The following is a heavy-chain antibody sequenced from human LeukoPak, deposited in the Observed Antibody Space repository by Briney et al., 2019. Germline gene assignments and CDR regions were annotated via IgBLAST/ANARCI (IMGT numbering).Heavy chain of an antibody. CDR1: GGSLSSGGYY. CDR2: SYYSGST. CDR3: ARFPHCTNGVCESVWFDP. J-gene: IGHJ5*02. V-gene: IGHV4-31*03. Sequence: PSQTLSLTCTVSGGSLSSGGYYWSWLRQHPGKGLEWLGYSYYSGSTYYNPSLKSRVTISVDTSKNQFSLKLSSVTAADTAVYYCARFPHCTNGVCESVWFDPWGQGPLVTVSS. D-gene: IGHD2-8*01.